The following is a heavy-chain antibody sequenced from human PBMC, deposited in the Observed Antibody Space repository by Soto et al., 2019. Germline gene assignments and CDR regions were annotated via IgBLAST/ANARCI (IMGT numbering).Heavy chain of an antibody. CDR2: ISSSGSTI. V-gene: IGHV3-11*01. Sequence: QVQLVESGGGLVKPGGSLRLSCAASGFTFSDYYMSWIRQAPGKGLEWVSYISSSGSTIYYADSVKGRFTISRDNAKNSRYLQMNSLRAEDTAVYYCAGCKLGYCSSTSCYAFDYWGQGTLVTVSS. CDR3: AGCKLGYCSSTSCYAFDY. CDR1: GFTFSDYY. D-gene: IGHD2-2*01. J-gene: IGHJ4*02.